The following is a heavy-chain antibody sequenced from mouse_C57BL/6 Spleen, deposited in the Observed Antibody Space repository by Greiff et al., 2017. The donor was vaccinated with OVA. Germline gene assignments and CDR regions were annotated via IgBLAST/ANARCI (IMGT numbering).Heavy chain of an antibody. CDR2: IWTGGGT. CDR3: ARKDYDYPYWYFDV. J-gene: IGHJ1*03. Sequence: QVQLQQSGPGLVAPSQSLSITCTVSGFSLTSYAISWVRQPPGKGLEWLGVIWTGGGTNYNSALKSRLSISKDNSKSQVFLKMNSLQTDDTARYYCARKDYDYPYWYFDVWGTGTTVTVSS. D-gene: IGHD2-4*01. V-gene: IGHV2-9-1*01. CDR1: GFSLTSYA.